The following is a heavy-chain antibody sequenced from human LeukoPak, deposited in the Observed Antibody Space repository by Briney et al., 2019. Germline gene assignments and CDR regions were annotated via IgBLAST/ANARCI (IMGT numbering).Heavy chain of an antibody. CDR3: ARHIITFGGVIVPSWFDP. CDR2: IYYSGST. D-gene: IGHD3-16*02. J-gene: IGHJ5*02. V-gene: IGHV4-39*01. CDR1: GGSISSSSYY. Sequence: PSETLSLTCTLSGGSISSSSYYWGWIRQPPGKGLEGFGSIYYSGSTYYNPSLKSRVTISVDTSKNQFSLKLSTVTAAGTAVYYCARHIITFGGVIVPSWFDPWGQGTLVTVSS.